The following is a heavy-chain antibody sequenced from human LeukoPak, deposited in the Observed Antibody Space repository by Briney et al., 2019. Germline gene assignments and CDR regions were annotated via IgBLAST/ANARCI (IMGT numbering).Heavy chain of an antibody. CDR3: AREETRGGQYHYDSSGPKRFDI. J-gene: IGHJ3*02. CDR1: GGTFRSYA. V-gene: IGHV1-69*05. D-gene: IGHD3-22*01. Sequence: GASVKVSCKASGGTFRSYAISWVRQAPGQGLEWMGGIIPIFGTSNYAQKFQGRVTITTDESTTTAYMELSSLRSADTAVYYCAREETRGGQYHYDSSGPKRFDIWGQGTMVTVSS. CDR2: IIPIFGTS.